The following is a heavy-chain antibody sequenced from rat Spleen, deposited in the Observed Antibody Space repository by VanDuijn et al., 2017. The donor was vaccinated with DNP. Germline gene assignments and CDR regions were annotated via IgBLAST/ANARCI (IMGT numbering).Heavy chain of an antibody. Sequence: EMQLQESGPGLVKPSQSLSLTCSVTGYSITSNYWGWIRKFPGNKMEWIGHISYSGGTTYNPSLKSRIFITRDTSKNQFFLQLSSVTTEDTATYFCARWNIGTTTLDYWGQGVMVTVSS. CDR1: GYSITSNY. J-gene: IGHJ2*01. D-gene: IGHD1-5*01. CDR3: ARWNIGTTTLDY. CDR2: ISYSGGT. V-gene: IGHV3-1*01.